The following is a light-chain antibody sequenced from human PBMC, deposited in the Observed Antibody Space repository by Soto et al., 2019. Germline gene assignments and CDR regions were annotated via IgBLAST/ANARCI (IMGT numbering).Light chain of an antibody. CDR3: SSYTSSSTLNYV. CDR2: EVS. V-gene: IGLV2-14*01. CDR1: SSDVGGYNY. J-gene: IGLJ1*01. Sequence: TGTSSDVGGYNYVSWYQQHPGKAPKLMIYEVSNRPSGVSNRFSGSKSGNTASLTISGLQAEDEADYYCSSYTSSSTLNYVFGTGTKVTVL.